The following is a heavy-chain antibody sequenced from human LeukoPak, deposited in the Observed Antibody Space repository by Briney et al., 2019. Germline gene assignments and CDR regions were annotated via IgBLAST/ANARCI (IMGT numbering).Heavy chain of an antibody. V-gene: IGHV4-39*01. J-gene: IGHJ4*02. CDR3: ARHGSGAVAGKLWDKYYFDY. D-gene: IGHD6-19*01. Sequence: SETLSLTCTVSGGSISSSSYYWGWIRQPPGKGLEWIGSIYYSGSTYYNPSLKSRVTISVDTPKNQFSLKLSSVTAADTAVYYCARHGSGAVAGKLWDKYYFDYWGQGTLVTVSS. CDR2: IYYSGST. CDR1: GGSISSSSYY.